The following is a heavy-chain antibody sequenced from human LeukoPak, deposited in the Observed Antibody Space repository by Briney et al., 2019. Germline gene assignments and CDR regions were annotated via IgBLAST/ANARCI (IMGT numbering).Heavy chain of an antibody. CDR2: ISSGGSTK. V-gene: IGHV3-48*03. Sequence: GGSLRLSCAASGFTFSSSDMNWVRQAPGKGLEWVSYISSGGSTKNYADSVKGRFTISRDNAKNSLYLQMNSLRAEDTAVYYCAREGSSYAPSGPFYFDYWGQGTLVTVSS. J-gene: IGHJ4*02. CDR1: GFTFSSSD. CDR3: AREGSSYAPSGPFYFDY. D-gene: IGHD1-26*01.